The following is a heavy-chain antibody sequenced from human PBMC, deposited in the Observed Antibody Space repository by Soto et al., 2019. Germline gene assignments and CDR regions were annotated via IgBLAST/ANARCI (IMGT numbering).Heavy chain of an antibody. CDR2: INAGNGNT. CDR1: GYTFTSYA. CDR3: AGGYDVWGGMDV. D-gene: IGHD3-10*02. Sequence: QVQLVQSGAEEKKPGASVKVSCKASGYTFTSYAMHWVRQAPGQRLEGMGWINAGNGNTKYSQKFQGRVTITRDTPASTAYMELSSLRSEDTAVYSCAGGYDVWGGMDVWGQGTTVTVSS. V-gene: IGHV1-3*05. J-gene: IGHJ6*02.